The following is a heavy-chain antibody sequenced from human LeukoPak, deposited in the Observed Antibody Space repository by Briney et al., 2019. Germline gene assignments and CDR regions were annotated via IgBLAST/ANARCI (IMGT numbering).Heavy chain of an antibody. J-gene: IGHJ3*02. D-gene: IGHD3-3*01. V-gene: IGHV3-48*01. Sequence: PGGSLRLTCAASGFTFTIFGLNWVSQAPGKGPERVAYIDARSGITYYADSVQGRFTISRDNAKESVFLQMNSLRADDTAVYYCARTYDFGRGPPGDAFDNWGPGTLVIVSS. CDR2: IDARSGIT. CDR3: ARTYDFGRGPPGDAFDN. CDR1: GFTFTIFG.